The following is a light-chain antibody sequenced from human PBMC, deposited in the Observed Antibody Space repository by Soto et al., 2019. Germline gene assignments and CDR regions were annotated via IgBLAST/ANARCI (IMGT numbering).Light chain of an antibody. V-gene: IGLV1-44*01. CDR2: SNN. CDR3: AAWDDSLNVVV. CDR1: SSNIGSNT. Sequence: QYVLTQPPSASGTPGQRVTISCSGSSSNIGSNTVNWYQQLPGTAPKLLIYSNNQRPSGVPDRFSGSKSGTSASLAISGLQSEDEADYCCAAWDDSLNVVVFGGGTKLTVL. J-gene: IGLJ2*01.